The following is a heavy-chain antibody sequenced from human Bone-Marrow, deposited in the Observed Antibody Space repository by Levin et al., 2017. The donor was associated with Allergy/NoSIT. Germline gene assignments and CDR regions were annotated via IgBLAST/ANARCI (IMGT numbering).Heavy chain of an antibody. J-gene: IGHJ4*02. D-gene: IGHD5-18*01. CDR3: VRGGGYTYGYEPDY. V-gene: IGHV3-72*01. CDR1: GFTVSDHY. CDR2: SRSKRNSYST. Sequence: SCAASGFTVSDHYMDWVRQAPGKGLEWVGRSRSKRNSYSTEYAASVKGRFTISRDDSENALYLRMNSLRTDDTAVYYCVRGGGYTYGYEPDYWGQGTLVTVSS.